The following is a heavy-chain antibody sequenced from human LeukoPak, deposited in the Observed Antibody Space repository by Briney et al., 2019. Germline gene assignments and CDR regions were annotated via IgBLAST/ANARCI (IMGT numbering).Heavy chain of an antibody. V-gene: IGHV3-23*01. CDR1: GITFRDYA. D-gene: IGHD3-22*01. CDR2: ISGSGGTT. J-gene: IGHJ4*02. CDR3: AKREYDSSAYPMYPIDY. Sequence: GGSPRLSCAVSGITFRDYAMTWVRQAPGKGLEWVSVISGSGGTTYYADSVEGRFVMSRDNSKNTLYLQMDSLRTDDSAVYYCAKREYDSSAYPMYPIDYWGQGTLVTVSA.